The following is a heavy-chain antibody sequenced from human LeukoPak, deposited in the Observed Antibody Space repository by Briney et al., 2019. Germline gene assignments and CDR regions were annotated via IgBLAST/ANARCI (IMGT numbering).Heavy chain of an antibody. V-gene: IGHV3-7*01. CDR2: IKQDGSEK. CDR3: ARAEGDGYDPRSDAFDI. CDR1: GFTFSSYW. J-gene: IGHJ3*02. Sequence: GGSLRLSCAASGFTFSSYWMSWVRQAPGKGLEWVANIKQDGSEKYYVDSVKGRFTISRDNAKNSLYLQMNSLRAEDTAVYYCARAEGDGYDPRSDAFDIWGQGTMVTVSS. D-gene: IGHD5-12*01.